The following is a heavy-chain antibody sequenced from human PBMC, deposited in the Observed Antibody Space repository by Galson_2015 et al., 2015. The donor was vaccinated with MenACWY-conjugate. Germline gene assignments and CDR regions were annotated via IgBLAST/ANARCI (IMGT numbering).Heavy chain of an antibody. Sequence: SVKVSCKASGSTFTSSAMQWVRQARGQRLEWIGWIVVGSGNTNYAQKFQERVTITRDMSTSTAYMELSSLRSEDTAVYYCAAVSDYTGIVGDRDYFDYWGQGTLVTVSS. CDR2: IVVGSGNT. J-gene: IGHJ4*02. CDR1: GSTFTSSA. CDR3: AAVSDYTGIVGDRDYFDY. V-gene: IGHV1-58*02. D-gene: IGHD1-26*01.